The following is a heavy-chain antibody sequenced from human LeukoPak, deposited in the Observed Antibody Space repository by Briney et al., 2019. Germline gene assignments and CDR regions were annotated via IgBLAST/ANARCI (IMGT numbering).Heavy chain of an antibody. J-gene: IGHJ5*02. CDR2: IYYSGTT. CDR1: GGSISSNSDY. D-gene: IGHD6-13*01. V-gene: IGHV4-39*07. CDR3: AREGIAAAGRWFDP. Sequence: SETLSLTCTVSGGSISSNSDYWGWIRQPPGKGLEWIGSIYYSGTTYYNPSLKSRVTISVDKSKNQFSLKLSSVTAADTAVYYCAREGIAAAGRWFDPWGQGTLVTVSS.